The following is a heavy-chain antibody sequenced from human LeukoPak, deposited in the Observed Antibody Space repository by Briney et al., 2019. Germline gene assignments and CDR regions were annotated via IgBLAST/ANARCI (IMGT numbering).Heavy chain of an antibody. CDR2: IKSKTNGGTT. Sequence: GGSLRLSCAASGFTFSNAWMSWVRQAPGRGLEWVGRIKSKTNGGTTDYAAPVKGRLTISRDDSKNTLYLQMNSLKTEDTAVYYCTTDRRFSGSSLIFDYWGQGTRVTVSS. V-gene: IGHV3-15*01. CDR1: GFTFSNAW. J-gene: IGHJ4*02. D-gene: IGHD1-26*01. CDR3: TTDRRFSGSSLIFDY.